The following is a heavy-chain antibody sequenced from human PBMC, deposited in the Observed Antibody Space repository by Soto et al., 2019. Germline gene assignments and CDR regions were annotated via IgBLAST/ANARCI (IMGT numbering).Heavy chain of an antibody. CDR3: TTDGDPV. CDR1: GFTFTNAW. V-gene: IGHV3-15*07. D-gene: IGHD7-27*01. J-gene: IGHJ4*02. Sequence: EVQLVESGGGLVKPGGSLRLSCAASGFTFTNAWMNWVRQAPGKGLEWVGRIKSKTDGGTTDYAAPVKGRFTISRDEAKNKLYLQMNGVKTEDTGVYYCTTDGDPVWGQGSLVTDSS. CDR2: IKSKTDGGTT.